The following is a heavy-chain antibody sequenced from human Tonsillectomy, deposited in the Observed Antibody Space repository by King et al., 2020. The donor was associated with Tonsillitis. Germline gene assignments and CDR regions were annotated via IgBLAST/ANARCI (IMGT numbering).Heavy chain of an antibody. CDR1: GGSFSGYY. J-gene: IGHJ4*02. CDR2: INHSGST. D-gene: IGHD5-12*01. Sequence: VQLQQWGAGLLKSSETLSLTCAVYGGSFSGYYWSWLRQPPGKGLEWIGEINHSGSTNYNPSLKSRVTISVDTSKNQFSLKLSSVTAADTAVYHCARGTGRYSGYDPHPIDFWGQGTLVTVSS. V-gene: IGHV4-34*01. CDR3: ARGTGRYSGYDPHPIDF.